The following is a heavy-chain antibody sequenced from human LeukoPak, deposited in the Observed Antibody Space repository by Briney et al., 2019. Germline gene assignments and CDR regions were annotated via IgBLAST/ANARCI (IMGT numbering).Heavy chain of an antibody. CDR1: GSSFTSYW. Sequence: GAPLKISSKGSGSSFTSYWIGWVRQMPGKGLEGMGIIYPAVSVTRYSPSFQGQVTISADKSISTAYLQWSSLKASDTAMYYCARHREPGATYAFDIWGQGTMVTVSS. V-gene: IGHV5-51*01. D-gene: IGHD1-26*01. J-gene: IGHJ3*02. CDR2: IYPAVSVT. CDR3: ARHREPGATYAFDI.